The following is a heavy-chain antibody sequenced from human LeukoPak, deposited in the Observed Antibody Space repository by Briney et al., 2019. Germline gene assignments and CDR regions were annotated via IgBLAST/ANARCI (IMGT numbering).Heavy chain of an antibody. Sequence: PSETLSLTCAVYGGSFSGYYWSWIRQPPGKGLEWIGEINHSGSTNYNPSLKSRVTISVDTSKNQFSLKLSSVTAVDTAVYYCARGQIAAAVDYWGQGTLVTVSS. CDR3: ARGQIAAAVDY. CDR2: INHSGST. D-gene: IGHD6-13*01. CDR1: GGSFSGYY. V-gene: IGHV4-34*01. J-gene: IGHJ4*02.